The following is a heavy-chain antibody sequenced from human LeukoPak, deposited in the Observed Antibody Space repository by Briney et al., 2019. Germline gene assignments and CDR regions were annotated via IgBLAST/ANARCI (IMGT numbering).Heavy chain of an antibody. D-gene: IGHD2/OR15-2a*01. Sequence: PGGSLRLSCEASGFSFSAVPMTWVRQAPGKGLEWVSYISGNGGATYLVDSVKGRFTVSRDNSKNTLYLEMKSLRVEDTAVYYCAKVRALLDYFFDHWGQGALVTVSS. CDR3: AKVRALLDYFFDH. CDR1: GFSFSAVP. J-gene: IGHJ4*02. V-gene: IGHV3-23*01. CDR2: ISGNGGAT.